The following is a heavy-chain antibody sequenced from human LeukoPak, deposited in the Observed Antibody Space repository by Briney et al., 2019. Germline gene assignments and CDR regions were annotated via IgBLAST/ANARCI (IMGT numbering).Heavy chain of an antibody. CDR2: ISISSTYI. D-gene: IGHD2-21*02. Sequence: GGSLRLSCAASGFSLGDHFMTWIRQAPGKGLEWVAYISISSTYIKYADSVKGRVTISRDNPKESLYLQMNSLRAEDTAGYYCGRVPVCAGDCYTPTSGLDVWGKGTTVADSS. CDR1: GFSLGDHF. J-gene: IGHJ6*04. CDR3: GRVPVCAGDCYTPTSGLDV. V-gene: IGHV3-11*06.